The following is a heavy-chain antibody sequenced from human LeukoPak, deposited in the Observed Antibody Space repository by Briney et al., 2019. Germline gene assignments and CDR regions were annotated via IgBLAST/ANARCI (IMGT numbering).Heavy chain of an antibody. V-gene: IGHV3-33*01. J-gene: IGHJ4*02. CDR3: ARTGDTERFDF. CDR2: IRYDGSKK. D-gene: IGHD5-18*01. CDR1: GFTFRNYG. Sequence: GSLRLSCAASGFTFRNYGMHWVRQAPGKGLEWVALIRYDGSKKDYADSVKGRFTISRDNSKNTLYLQMDSLRAEDTAVYYCARTGDTERFDFWDQGTLVTVSS.